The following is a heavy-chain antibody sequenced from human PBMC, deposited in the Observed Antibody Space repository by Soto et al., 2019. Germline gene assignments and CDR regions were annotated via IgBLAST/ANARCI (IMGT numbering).Heavy chain of an antibody. CDR1: GFSFSSYE. V-gene: IGHV3-48*03. CDR3: ARDSVGFRLGWIYYGMDV. D-gene: IGHD1-26*01. CDR2: ISTSGSAI. Sequence: QSGGSLRLSCAASGFSFSSYEMNWVRQAPGKGLEWVSYISTSGSAIYYADSVKGRFTISRDNAKNSLYLQMNSLRAEDTAVYYCARDSVGFRLGWIYYGMDVWGQGTTVTVSS. J-gene: IGHJ6*02.